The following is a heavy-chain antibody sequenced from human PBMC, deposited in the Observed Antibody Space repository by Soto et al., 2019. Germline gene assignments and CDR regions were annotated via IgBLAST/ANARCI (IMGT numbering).Heavy chain of an antibody. D-gene: IGHD2-15*01. V-gene: IGHV4-31*03. Sequence: QVQLQESGPGLVKPSQTLSLTCTVSGGSISSGGYYWSWIRQHPGKGLEWIGYIYYSGSTYYNPSLKSRVTISVDTSKNQFSLKLSSVTAADTAVYYCARGCIVVMVAARDAFEIWGQGTMVTVSS. CDR2: IYYSGST. J-gene: IGHJ3*02. CDR3: ARGCIVVMVAARDAFEI. CDR1: GGSISSGGYY.